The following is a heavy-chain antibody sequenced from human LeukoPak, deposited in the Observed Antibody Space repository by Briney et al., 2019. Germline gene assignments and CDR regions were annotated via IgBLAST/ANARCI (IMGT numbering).Heavy chain of an antibody. CDR1: GGTFSSYA. V-gene: IGHV1-69*13. CDR2: IIPIFGTA. J-gene: IGHJ1*01. Sequence: SVKVSYKASGGTFSSYAISWVRQAPGLGLEWMGGIIPIFGTANYAQKFQGRVTITADESTSTAYMELSSLRSEDTAVYYCARGPSGSYRAEYFQHWGQGTLVTVSS. D-gene: IGHD1-26*01. CDR3: ARGPSGSYRAEYFQH.